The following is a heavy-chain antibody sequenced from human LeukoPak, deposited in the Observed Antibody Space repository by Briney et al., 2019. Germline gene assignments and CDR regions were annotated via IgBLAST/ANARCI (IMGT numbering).Heavy chain of an antibody. CDR2: IWFDGSNK. D-gene: IGHD3-10*01. Sequence: QPGRSLRLSCAASGFIFSNDAMHWVRQAPGKGLEWVAFIWFDGSNKYYADSVKGRFTISRDNSKNTLYLQMNSLRAEDTAVYYCAKDREGGLDYWGQGTLVTVSS. CDR1: GFIFSNDA. CDR3: AKDREGGLDY. J-gene: IGHJ4*02. V-gene: IGHV3-30*02.